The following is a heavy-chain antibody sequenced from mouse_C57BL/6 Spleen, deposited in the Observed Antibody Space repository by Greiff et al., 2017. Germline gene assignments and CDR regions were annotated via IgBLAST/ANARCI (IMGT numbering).Heavy chain of an antibody. CDR3: APLYYGNYAFAY. Sequence: VQLQQSGAELAKPGASVKLSCKASGYTFTSYWMHWVKQRPGQGLEWIGYINPSSGYTKYNQKFKDKATLTADKSSSTAYMQLSSLTYEYSAVYYCAPLYYGNYAFAYWGQGTLVTVSA. V-gene: IGHV1-7*01. J-gene: IGHJ3*01. CDR1: GYTFTSYW. CDR2: INPSSGYT. D-gene: IGHD2-1*01.